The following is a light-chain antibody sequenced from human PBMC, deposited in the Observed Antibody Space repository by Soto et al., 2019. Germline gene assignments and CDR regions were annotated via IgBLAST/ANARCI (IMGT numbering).Light chain of an antibody. CDR3: QQYNYWPPIT. V-gene: IGKV3-15*01. CDR1: QSVNSK. J-gene: IGKJ5*01. Sequence: EIVMTQSPATRSVSPGERVTLSCRASQSVNSKVAWYQQKPGQAPRLLIYGASTRATGIPARFSGSGSGTEFTPTISSLQSEDFAVYYCQQYNYWPPITFGQGTRLEIK. CDR2: GAS.